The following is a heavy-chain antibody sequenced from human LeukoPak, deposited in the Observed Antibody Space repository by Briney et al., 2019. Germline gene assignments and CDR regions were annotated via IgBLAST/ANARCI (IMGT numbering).Heavy chain of an antibody. D-gene: IGHD5-18*01. V-gene: IGHV3-21*06. CDR1: GFTFSTYS. CDR2: ISSSGSYI. J-gene: IGHJ4*02. CDR3: ARVSRQLWPFYY. Sequence: GGTLRLSCAASGFTFSTYSMNWVRQAPGKGLEWVSYISSSGSYIYYADSVKGRFTISRDNAKNSLYLQMHSLRAEDTAVYYCARVSRQLWPFYYWVQGTLVTVSS.